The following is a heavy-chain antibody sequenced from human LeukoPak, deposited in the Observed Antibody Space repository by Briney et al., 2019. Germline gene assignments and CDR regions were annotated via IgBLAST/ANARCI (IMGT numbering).Heavy chain of an antibody. J-gene: IGHJ4*02. CDR3: ARLEATVTGDY. CDR1: GGTFSSYA. D-gene: IGHD4-11*01. V-gene: IGHV1-69*05. Sequence: SVQVSFKPSGGTFSSYAFSWVRQPPGQGLEWMGGIIPIFGTANYAQKFQGRVTITTDESTNTAYMELSSLRSEDTAVYYCARLEATVTGDYWGQGTLVTVSS. CDR2: IIPIFGTA.